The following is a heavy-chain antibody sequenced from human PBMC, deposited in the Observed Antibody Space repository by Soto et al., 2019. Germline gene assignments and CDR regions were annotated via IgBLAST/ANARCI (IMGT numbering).Heavy chain of an antibody. CDR1: GGTFSNYA. D-gene: IGHD1-26*01. CDR3: ARAPTASSPFVY. Sequence: GASVKVSCKVSGGTFSNYAIDWVRLAPGQGLEWMGGIVPIFGTTYYTQKFQGRATIIADDSTTTAYLELSSLRSDDTAIYVCARAPTASSPFVYWGQGSLVTVSS. CDR2: IVPIFGTT. J-gene: IGHJ4*02. V-gene: IGHV1-69*13.